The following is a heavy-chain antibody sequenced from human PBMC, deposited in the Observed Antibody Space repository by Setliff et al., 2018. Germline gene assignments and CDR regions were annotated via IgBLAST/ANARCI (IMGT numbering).Heavy chain of an antibody. Sequence: ASVKVSCKATGYTFTSYYMHWVRQAPGQGLEWMGIINPSGGGTSYAQKFQGRVTMTRDTSTSTVYMELSSLRSEDTAVYYCARDYPTSGAFDIWGQGTMVIVSS. CDR3: ARDYPTSGAFDI. J-gene: IGHJ3*02. CDR2: INPSGGGT. CDR1: GYTFTSYY. D-gene: IGHD3-10*01. V-gene: IGHV1-46*01.